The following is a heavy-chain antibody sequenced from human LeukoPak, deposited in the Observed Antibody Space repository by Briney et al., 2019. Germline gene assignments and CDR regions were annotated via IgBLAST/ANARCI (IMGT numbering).Heavy chain of an antibody. Sequence: PGGSLRLSCAASGFTFSSYAMHWVRQAPGKGLEWVAVISYDGSNKYYADSVKGRFTISRDNSKNTLYLQMNSLRAEDTAVYYCATLNAFDIWGQGTKVTVSS. CDR2: ISYDGSNK. CDR3: ATLNAFDI. CDR1: GFTFSSYA. J-gene: IGHJ3*02. V-gene: IGHV3-30-3*01.